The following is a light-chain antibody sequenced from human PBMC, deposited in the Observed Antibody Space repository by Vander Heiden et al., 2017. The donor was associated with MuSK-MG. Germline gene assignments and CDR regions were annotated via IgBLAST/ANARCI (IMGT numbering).Light chain of an antibody. J-gene: IGLJ2*01. CDR1: DSNIGNNY. CDR3: ETWDSSLSAVL. Sequence: QSVLTQPPSVSAAPEQKVTISCSGSDSNIGNNYVSWYRQFPGTAPKLLIFDNDKRPSGIPDRFSGSKSGTSATLGITELQTADEADYYCETWDSSLSAVLFGGGTKLTVL. V-gene: IGLV1-51*01. CDR2: DND.